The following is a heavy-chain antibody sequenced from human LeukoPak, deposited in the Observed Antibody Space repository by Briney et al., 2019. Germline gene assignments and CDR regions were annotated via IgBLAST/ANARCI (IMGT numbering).Heavy chain of an antibody. CDR1: GGSISSGSYY. V-gene: IGHV4-61*02. CDR2: IYTSGST. CDR3: ARLAAAGAFDI. D-gene: IGHD6-13*01. Sequence: PSETLSLTCTVSGGSISSGSYYWSWIRQPAGKGLEWIGRIYTSGSTNYNPSLKSRVTISVDTSKNQFSLKLSSVTAADTAVYYCARLAAAGAFDIWGQGTMVTVSS. J-gene: IGHJ3*02.